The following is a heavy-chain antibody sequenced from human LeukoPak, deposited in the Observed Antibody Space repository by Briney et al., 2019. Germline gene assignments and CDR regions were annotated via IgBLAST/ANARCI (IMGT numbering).Heavy chain of an antibody. CDR1: GFTFSNAW. CDR2: IKSKTDGGTT. D-gene: IGHD3-3*01. V-gene: IGHV3-15*01. CDR3: TTLYYDFWSGNDY. J-gene: IGHJ4*02. Sequence: PGGSLRLSCAASGFTFSNAWMSWVRQAPGKGLEWVGRIKSKTDGGTTDYAAPVKGRFTISRDDSKNTLYLQMNSLKTEDTAVYYCTTLYYDFWSGNDYWGQGTLVTVSS.